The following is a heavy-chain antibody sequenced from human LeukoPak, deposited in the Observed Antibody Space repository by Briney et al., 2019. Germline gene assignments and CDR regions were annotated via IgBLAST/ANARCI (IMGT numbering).Heavy chain of an antibody. V-gene: IGHV3-23*01. J-gene: IGHJ6*03. D-gene: IGHD1-26*01. Sequence: GGSLRLSCAASGFSFSSFAMSWVRQAPGKGLEWVSAISGSGESTYYEDSVRGRFTISRDNSKNTVDVQMNSLRAEDTAVYYCAKDVGGTNFHYMDVWGKGTTVIVSS. CDR1: GFSFSSFA. CDR3: AKDVGGTNFHYMDV. CDR2: ISGSGEST.